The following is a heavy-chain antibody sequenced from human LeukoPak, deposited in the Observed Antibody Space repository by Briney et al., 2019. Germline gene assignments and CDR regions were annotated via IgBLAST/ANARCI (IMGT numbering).Heavy chain of an antibody. CDR3: ARVRYRLAETYIDY. CDR2: INPTGGST. Sequence: GASVKVSCKASGYIFTTSYMHWVRQAPGQGLEWMGIINPTGGSTSYAQKFQGRVTMTRDMSTSTVYMELSSLRSEDTAVYYCARVRYRLAETYIDYWGQGTLVTVSS. J-gene: IGHJ4*02. D-gene: IGHD3-16*01. V-gene: IGHV1-46*01. CDR1: GYIFTTSY.